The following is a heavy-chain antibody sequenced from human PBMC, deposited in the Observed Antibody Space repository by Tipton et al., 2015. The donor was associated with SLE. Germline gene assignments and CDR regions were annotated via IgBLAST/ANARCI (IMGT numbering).Heavy chain of an antibody. J-gene: IGHJ6*03. CDR3: ARRVGSYSNYYYYMDV. V-gene: IGHV3-7*01. CDR1: GFTFSDYW. D-gene: IGHD4-11*01. CDR2: IKQDGSDK. Sequence: SLRLSCEASGFTFSDYWMTWVRQAPGRGLEWVANIKQDGSDKNNADFVRGRFTISRDNAKNSLYLQLNSLRAEDTAVYYCARRVGSYSNYYYYMDVWGKGTTVTVSS.